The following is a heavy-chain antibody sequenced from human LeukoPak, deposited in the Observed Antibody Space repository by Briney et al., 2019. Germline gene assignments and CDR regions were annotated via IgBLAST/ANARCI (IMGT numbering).Heavy chain of an antibody. J-gene: IGHJ4*02. V-gene: IGHV3-21*01. CDR3: ARDQSRYCSSTSCYNDY. CDR2: ISSSSSYI. Sequence: GGSLRLSCAASGFTVSSNYMSWVRQAPGKGLEWVSSISSSSSYIYYADSVKGRFTISRDNAKDSLYLQMNSLRAEDTAVYYCARDQSRYCSSTSCYNDYWGQGTLVTVSS. D-gene: IGHD2-2*02. CDR1: GFTVSSNY.